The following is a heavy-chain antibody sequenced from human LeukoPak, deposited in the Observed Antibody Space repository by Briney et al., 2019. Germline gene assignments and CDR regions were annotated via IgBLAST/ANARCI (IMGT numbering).Heavy chain of an antibody. CDR1: GGSVSSGSYY. Sequence: SETLSLTRTVSGGSVSSGSYYWSWIRQPPGKGLGWIGYIYYSGSTNYNPSLKSRVTISVDTSKNQFSLKLSSVTAADTAVYYCAREKAERFLEWFHFDYWGQGTLVTVSS. V-gene: IGHV4-61*01. CDR3: AREKAERFLEWFHFDY. J-gene: IGHJ4*02. D-gene: IGHD3-3*01. CDR2: IYYSGST.